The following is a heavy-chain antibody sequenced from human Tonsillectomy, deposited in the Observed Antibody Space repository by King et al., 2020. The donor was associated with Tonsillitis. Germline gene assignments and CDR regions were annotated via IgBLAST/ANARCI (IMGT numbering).Heavy chain of an antibody. CDR3: ARYQDGGGRDY. Sequence: VQLVESGAEVKKPGAAVKVSCKASGYTFTTYYMHWVRQAPGQGLEWMGRIIPRDGDTAYAQKFQGRITLTRDTSKSTVYMELSSLRSEDTAVYYCARYQDGGGRDYWGQGTLVTVSS. J-gene: IGHJ4*02. CDR1: GYTFTTYY. V-gene: IGHV1-46*03. D-gene: IGHD3-16*01. CDR2: IIPRDGDT.